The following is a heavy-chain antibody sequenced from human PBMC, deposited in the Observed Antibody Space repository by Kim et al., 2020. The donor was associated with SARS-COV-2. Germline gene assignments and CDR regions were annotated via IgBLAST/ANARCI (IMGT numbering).Heavy chain of an antibody. CDR3: ARVFWGLTTTVTTYYYGMDV. Sequence: ASVKVSCKASGYTFTSYGISWVRQAPGQGLEWMGWISAYNGNTNYAQKLQGRVTMTTDTSTSTAYMELRSLRSDDTAVYYCARVFWGLTTTVTTYYYGMDVWGEGTTVTVSS. CDR1: GYTFTSYG. J-gene: IGHJ6*04. CDR2: ISAYNGNT. V-gene: IGHV1-18*01. D-gene: IGHD4-17*01.